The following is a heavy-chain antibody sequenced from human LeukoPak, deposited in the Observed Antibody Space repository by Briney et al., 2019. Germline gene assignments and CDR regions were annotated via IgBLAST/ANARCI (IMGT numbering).Heavy chain of an antibody. Sequence: SVKVSCKASGGTFSSYAISSVRQAPGQGLEWMGRIIPIFGTANYAQKFQGRVTITTDESTSTAYMELSSLRSEDTAVYYCARERRKAQTPMIVVEPFDHWGQGTLVTVSS. CDR1: GGTFSSYA. CDR2: IIPIFGTA. D-gene: IGHD3-22*01. V-gene: IGHV1-69*05. CDR3: ARERRKAQTPMIVVEPFDH. J-gene: IGHJ4*02.